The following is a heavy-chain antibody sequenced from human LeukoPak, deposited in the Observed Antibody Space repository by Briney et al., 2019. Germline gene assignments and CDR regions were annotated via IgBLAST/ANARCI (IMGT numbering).Heavy chain of an antibody. CDR2: INPNSGDT. D-gene: IGHD3-22*01. Sequence: ASVKVSCKASGYTFTGYYLHWLRQAPGQGPEWMGWINPNSGDTNYAQKFQGRVTMTRDTSISTAYMELSRLKSDDTAVYYCARLDGLSGYSSLGDSWGQGTLVTVSS. CDR3: ARLDGLSGYSSLGDS. J-gene: IGHJ5*01. CDR1: GYTFTGYY. V-gene: IGHV1-2*02.